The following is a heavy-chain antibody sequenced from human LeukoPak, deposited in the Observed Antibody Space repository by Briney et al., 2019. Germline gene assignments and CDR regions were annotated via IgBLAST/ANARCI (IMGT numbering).Heavy chain of an antibody. J-gene: IGHJ4*02. CDR2: IRTSTEGANYA. CDR3: ARDQRYAFDY. D-gene: IGHD3-9*01. CDR1: GFTFSSYS. Sequence: GGSLRLSCAASGFTFSSYSMNWVRQAPGKGLEWASNIRTSTEGANYAIYADSVKGRVTFSRDDAKNTLYLHMHSLRDDDTAVYYCARDQRYAFDYWGQGILVTVSS. V-gene: IGHV3-48*02.